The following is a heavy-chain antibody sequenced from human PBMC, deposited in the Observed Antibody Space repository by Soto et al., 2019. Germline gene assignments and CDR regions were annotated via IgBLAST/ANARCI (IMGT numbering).Heavy chain of an antibody. CDR2: ISAYNGNT. Sequence: QVQLVQSGAEVKKPGASVKVSCKASGYTFTNFGISWVRQAPGQGLEWMGWISAYNGNTNYAQNFQGRVTMTTDTSTSTAYMELRSLRSDXXXXXXXXXXXXXIXYWGQGTLVTVSS. J-gene: IGHJ4*02. CDR3: XXXXXXIXY. V-gene: IGHV1-18*01. CDR1: GYTFTNFG.